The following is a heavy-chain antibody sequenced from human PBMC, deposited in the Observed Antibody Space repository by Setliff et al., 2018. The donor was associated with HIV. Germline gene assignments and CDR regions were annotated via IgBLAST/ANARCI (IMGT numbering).Heavy chain of an antibody. D-gene: IGHD6-13*01. CDR1: GFTFSSYW. Sequence: PGGSLRLSCAASGFTFSSYWMSWVRQAPGKGLEWVADIKQDGSKAYYMDSVKGRFTISRDNPKNSLYLQMTSLRAEDTAVYYCARGRISSWPYYYYGMDVWGQGTTVTVSS. J-gene: IGHJ6*02. V-gene: IGHV3-7*05. CDR2: IKQDGSKA. CDR3: ARGRISSWPYYYYGMDV.